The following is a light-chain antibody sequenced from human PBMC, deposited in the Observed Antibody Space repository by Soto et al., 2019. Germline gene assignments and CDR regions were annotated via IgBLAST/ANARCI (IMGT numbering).Light chain of an antibody. J-gene: IGLJ2*01. V-gene: IGLV2-8*01. Sequence: QSALTQPPSASGSPGQSVTISCTGTSSDVGGYNFVSWYQQHPGKAPKVMIYEVSERPSGVPDRFSGSKSGNTASLTVSGLQAEDGDDYYCSSYAGSNIVVFGGGTQLTVL. CDR3: SSYAGSNIVV. CDR1: SSDVGGYNF. CDR2: EVS.